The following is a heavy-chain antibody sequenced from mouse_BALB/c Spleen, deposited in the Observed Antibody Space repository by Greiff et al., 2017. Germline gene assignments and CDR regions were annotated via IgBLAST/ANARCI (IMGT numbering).Heavy chain of an antibody. CDR1: GFAFSSYD. CDR2: ISSGGGST. V-gene: IGHV5-12-1*01. Sequence: DVHLVESGGGLVKPGGSLKLSCAASGFAFSSYDMSWVRQTPEKRLEWVAYISSGGGSTYYPDTVKGRFTISRDNAKNTLYLQMSSLKSEDTAMYYCARHALLWFHGYFDVWGAGTTVTVSS. CDR3: ARHALLWFHGYFDV. D-gene: IGHD2-2*01. J-gene: IGHJ1*01.